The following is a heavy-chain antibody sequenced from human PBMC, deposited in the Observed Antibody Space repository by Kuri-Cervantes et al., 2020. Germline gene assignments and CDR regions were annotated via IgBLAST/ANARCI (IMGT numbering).Heavy chain of an antibody. CDR1: GGSFSGYY. Sequence: SETLSLTCAVYGGSFSGYYWSWIRQPPEKGLEWIGEINHSGSTNYNSSLKSRVSISVDTSKNQFSLKLSSVTAADTAVYYCARTVADFFRRGSPFDYWGQGTLVTVSS. CDR2: INHSGST. J-gene: IGHJ4*02. CDR3: ARTVADFFRRGSPFDY. V-gene: IGHV4-34*01. D-gene: IGHD6-19*01.